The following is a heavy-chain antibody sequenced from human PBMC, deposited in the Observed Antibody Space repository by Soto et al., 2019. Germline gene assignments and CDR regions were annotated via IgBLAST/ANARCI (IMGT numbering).Heavy chain of an antibody. CDR3: ARDSPNSGLLGGNY. Sequence: QVQLVQSGAEVKRPGASVKVSCKASGYSFQGYGISWVRQAPGQGLEWVGWISAFNGDTKYAQRLQDRVSMTTDTSTDTAHMELRSLRSDDTAIYYCARDSPNSGLLGGNYWGQGTLVTVSS. J-gene: IGHJ4*02. D-gene: IGHD6-19*01. CDR1: GYSFQGYG. V-gene: IGHV1-18*01. CDR2: ISAFNGDT.